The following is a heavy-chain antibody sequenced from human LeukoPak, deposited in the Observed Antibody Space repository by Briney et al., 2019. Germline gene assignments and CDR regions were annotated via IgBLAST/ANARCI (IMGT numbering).Heavy chain of an antibody. CDR1: GFIFSPYD. J-gene: IGHJ4*02. CDR3: ARDHNWGFDF. Sequence: PGGSLRLSCAASGFIFSPYDMNWVRQAPGRGLEWVSYISSTYNIYYSDSVRGRFTISRDNAKNSVYLQMNSLRDEDTAVYYCARDHNWGFDFWGQGTLVAVSS. D-gene: IGHD7-27*01. V-gene: IGHV3-48*02. CDR2: ISSTYNI.